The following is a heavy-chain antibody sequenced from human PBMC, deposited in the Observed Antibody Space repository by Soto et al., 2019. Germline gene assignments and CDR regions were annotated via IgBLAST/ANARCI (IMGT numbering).Heavy chain of an antibody. D-gene: IGHD5-12*01. CDR1: GFTFSSYG. V-gene: IGHV3-30*18. J-gene: IGHJ2*01. CDR3: AKDLNSGYDLWYFDL. Sequence: RGSLRLSCAASGFTFSSYGMHWVRQAPGKGLEWVAVISYDGSNKYYADSVKGRFTISRDNSKNTLYLQMNSLRAEDTAVYYCAKDLNSGYDLWYFDLWGRGTLVTVSS. CDR2: ISYDGSNK.